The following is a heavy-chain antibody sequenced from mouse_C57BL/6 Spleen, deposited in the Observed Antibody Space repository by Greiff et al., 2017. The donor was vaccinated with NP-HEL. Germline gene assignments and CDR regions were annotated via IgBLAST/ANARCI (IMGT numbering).Heavy chain of an antibody. Sequence: EVKLMESGGDLVKPEGSLKLSCAASGFTFSSYGMSWVRQTPDKRLEWVATISSGGSYTYYPDSVKGRFTISRDNAKNTLYLQMSSLKSEDTAMYYCARHDYDDALDYWGQGTTLTVSS. V-gene: IGHV5-6*01. CDR3: ARHDYDDALDY. D-gene: IGHD2-4*01. J-gene: IGHJ2*01. CDR1: GFTFSSYG. CDR2: ISSGGSYT.